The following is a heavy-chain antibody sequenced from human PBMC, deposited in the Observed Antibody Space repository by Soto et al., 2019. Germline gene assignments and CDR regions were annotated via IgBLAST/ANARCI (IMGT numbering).Heavy chain of an antibody. CDR3: ARLVSEATRGGDFDY. Sequence: SVKVSCKASGGTFSSYAVSWVRQAPGQGLEWMGGIIPIFGTANYAQKFQGRVTITADESTSTAYMELSSLRSEDTAVYYCARLVSEATRGGDFDYWGQGTLVTVS. J-gene: IGHJ4*02. V-gene: IGHV1-69*13. CDR2: IIPIFGTA. CDR1: GGTFSSYA. D-gene: IGHD2-2*01.